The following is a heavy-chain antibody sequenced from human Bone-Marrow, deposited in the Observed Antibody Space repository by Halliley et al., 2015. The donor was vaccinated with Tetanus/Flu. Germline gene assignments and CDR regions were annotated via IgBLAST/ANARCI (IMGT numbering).Heavy chain of an antibody. J-gene: IGHJ3*01. CDR2: NGGTGRT. D-gene: IGHD6-19*01. Sequence: NGGTGRTYYADSVEGRFPISRDISKKTVYLDMTSLRAEDAAIYYCTTATFSVSVATLGGAYDLWGQGTMVTVSS. CDR3: TTATFSVSVATLGGAYDL. V-gene: IGHV3-23*01.